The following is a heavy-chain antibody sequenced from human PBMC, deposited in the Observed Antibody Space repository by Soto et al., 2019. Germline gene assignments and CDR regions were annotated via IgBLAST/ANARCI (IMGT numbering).Heavy chain of an antibody. V-gene: IGHV4-4*02. CDR1: GGSITSSDW. D-gene: IGHD6-19*01. CDR3: ARDGHTSGWS. Sequence: QVQLQESGPGLVKPSETLSLTCAVSGGSITSSDWWSWVRQPPGKGLEWIGETSHRGSTTYSPSLKSRVTLSVDKSKNQFSLKLSSGTAADTAVYYCARDGHTSGWSWGQGTLVTVSS. CDR2: TSHRGST. J-gene: IGHJ5*02.